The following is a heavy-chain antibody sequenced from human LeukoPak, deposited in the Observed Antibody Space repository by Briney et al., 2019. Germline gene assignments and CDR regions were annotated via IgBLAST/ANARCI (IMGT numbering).Heavy chain of an antibody. CDR1: GGSISSGSYY. CDR2: IYTSGST. Sequence: SETLSLTCTVSGGSISSGSYYWSWIRQPAGKGLEWIGRIYTSGSTNYNPPLKSRVTISVDTSKNQFSLKLSSVTAADTAVYYCAREVDIVVVPAATHPFDPWGQGTLVTVSS. J-gene: IGHJ5*02. CDR3: AREVDIVVVPAATHPFDP. V-gene: IGHV4-61*02. D-gene: IGHD2-2*03.